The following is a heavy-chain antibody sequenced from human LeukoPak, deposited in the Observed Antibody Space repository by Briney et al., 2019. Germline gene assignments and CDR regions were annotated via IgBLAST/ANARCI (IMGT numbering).Heavy chain of an antibody. D-gene: IGHD6-19*01. CDR2: IYYSGST. CDR3: ARRMIAVAGYYFDY. CDR1: GVSISSYY. V-gene: IGHV4-59*08. Sequence: SETLSLTCTVSGVSISSYYWSWLRQPPGKGLEWIGYIYYSGSTNYNPSLKSRVTISVDTSKNQFSLRLSSVTAADTAVYYCARRMIAVAGYYFDYWGQGTLVTVSS. J-gene: IGHJ4*02.